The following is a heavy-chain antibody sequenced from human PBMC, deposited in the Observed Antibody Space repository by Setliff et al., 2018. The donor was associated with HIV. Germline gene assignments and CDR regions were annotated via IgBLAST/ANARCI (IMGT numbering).Heavy chain of an antibody. CDR2: ISASGST. CDR3: ASTSSLGSSFDY. J-gene: IGHJ4*02. V-gene: IGHV4-61*02. D-gene: IGHD6-6*01. Sequence: SETLSLTCTVSGGSISTGVYYWSWIRQPADKALEWIGRISASGSTNYNPSLESRVTLSVDTSKNQFSLKLSSVTAADTAVYYCASTSSLGSSFDYWGQGTLVTVSS. CDR1: GGSISTGVYY.